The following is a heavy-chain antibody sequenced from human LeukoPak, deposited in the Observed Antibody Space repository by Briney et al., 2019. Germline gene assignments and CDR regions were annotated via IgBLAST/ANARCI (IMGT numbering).Heavy chain of an antibody. V-gene: IGHV4-34*01. J-gene: IGHJ4*02. CDR1: VGSFSGYY. CDR2: IYYSGST. D-gene: IGHD3-10*01. CDR3: AVRKGPYGSGSYYGY. Sequence: SETLSLTCAVYVGSFSGYYWSWLRQPPGKGLEWIGSIYYSGSTYYNPSLKSRVTISVDTSKNQFSLKLSSVTAADTAVYYCAVRKGPYGSGSYYGYWGQGTLVTVSS.